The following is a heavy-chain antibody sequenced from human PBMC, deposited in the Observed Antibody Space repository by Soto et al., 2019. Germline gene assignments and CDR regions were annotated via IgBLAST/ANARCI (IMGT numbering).Heavy chain of an antibody. D-gene: IGHD4-4*01. Sequence: GASVKVSCKASGGTFSSYTISWVRQAPGQGLEWMGRIIPILGIANYAQKFQGRVTITADKSTSTAYMELSSLRSEDTAVYYCARGPATTLTVSNNYYYYYYMDGWGKGTTVTVSS. V-gene: IGHV1-69*02. CDR2: IIPILGIA. J-gene: IGHJ6*03. CDR3: ARGPATTLTVSNNYYYYYYMDG. CDR1: GGTFSSYT.